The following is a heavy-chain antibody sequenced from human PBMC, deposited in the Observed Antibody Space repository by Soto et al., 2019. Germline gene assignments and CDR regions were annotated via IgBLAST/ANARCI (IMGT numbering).Heavy chain of an antibody. CDR3: ARAEDDPPARYNWFDP. J-gene: IGHJ5*02. Sequence: ASVKVSCKASGYTFTSYGISWVRQAPGQGLEWMGWISAYNGNTNYAQKLQGRVTMTTDTSTSTAYMELRSLRSDDTAVYYCARAEDDPPARYNWFDPWGQGTLVTVSS. CDR2: ISAYNGNT. D-gene: IGHD3-3*01. CDR1: GYTFTSYG. V-gene: IGHV1-18*01.